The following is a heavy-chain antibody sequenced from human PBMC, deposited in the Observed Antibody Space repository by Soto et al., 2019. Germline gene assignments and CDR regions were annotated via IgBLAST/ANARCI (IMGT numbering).Heavy chain of an antibody. J-gene: IGHJ4*02. D-gene: IGHD5-12*01. V-gene: IGHV4-39*02. CDR2: IYYSGST. Sequence: YVGWKHQPPGKGLEWIGSIYYSGSTYYNPSLKSRVTISVDTSKNQFSLKLSSVTAADTAVYYCARDGGYALGGNCWGQGTLVTVSS. CDR3: ARDGGYALGGNC. CDR1: Y.